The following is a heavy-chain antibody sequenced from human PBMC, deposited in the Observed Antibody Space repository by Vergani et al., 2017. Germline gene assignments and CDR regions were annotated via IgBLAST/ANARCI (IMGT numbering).Heavy chain of an antibody. CDR1: EFTFSNYA. Sequence: EVQLLESGGGLVQPGGSLRLTCAASEFTFSNYAMNWVRQAPGKGLEWVSGISGSGVSAYYTDSVKGRFTISRDNSKNMLFLQMNSLRAEDTAVYYCARDDYDSSGQYFQHWGQGTLVTVSS. CDR3: ARDDYDSSGQYFQH. J-gene: IGHJ1*01. V-gene: IGHV3-23*01. D-gene: IGHD3-22*01. CDR2: ISGSGVSA.